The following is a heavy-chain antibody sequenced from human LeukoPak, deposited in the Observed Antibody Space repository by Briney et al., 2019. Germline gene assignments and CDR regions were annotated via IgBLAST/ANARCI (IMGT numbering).Heavy chain of an antibody. CDR2: IYYSGST. Sequence: SETLSLTCTVSGGSISSYYWTWIQQPPGKGLEWIGYIYYSGSTNYNPSLKSRVTISVDTSKNQFSLKLSSVTAADTAVYYCARDLSVTTRDDAFDIWGQGKMVSVSS. CDR1: GGSISSYY. V-gene: IGHV4-59*01. D-gene: IGHD5-18*01. J-gene: IGHJ3*02. CDR3: ARDLSVTTRDDAFDI.